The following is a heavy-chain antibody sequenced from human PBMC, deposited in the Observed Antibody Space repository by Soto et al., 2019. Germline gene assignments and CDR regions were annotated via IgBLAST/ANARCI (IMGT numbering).Heavy chain of an antibody. CDR1: GFTVSSNY. V-gene: IGHV3-66*01. CDR3: AGGPVLMVYGAFDI. Sequence: GGSLRLSCAASGFTVSSNYMSWVRQAPGKGLEWVSVIYSGGSTYYADSVKGRFTISRDNSKNTLYLQMNSLRAEDTAVYYCAGGPVLMVYGAFDIWGQGTMVTVSS. CDR2: IYSGGST. J-gene: IGHJ3*02. D-gene: IGHD2-8*01.